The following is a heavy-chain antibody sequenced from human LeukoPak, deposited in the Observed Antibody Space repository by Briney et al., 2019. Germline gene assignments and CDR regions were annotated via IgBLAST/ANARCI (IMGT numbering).Heavy chain of an antibody. V-gene: IGHV3-30-3*01. J-gene: IGHJ4*02. Sequence: GRSLRLSCAASGFTFSSYAMHWVRQAPGKGLEWVAVISYDGSNKYYADSVKGRFTISRDNSKNTLYLQMNSLRAEDTAVYYCARDSMVGAISFDYWGQGTLVTVSS. CDR1: GFTFSSYA. D-gene: IGHD1-26*01. CDR3: ARDSMVGAISFDY. CDR2: ISYDGSNK.